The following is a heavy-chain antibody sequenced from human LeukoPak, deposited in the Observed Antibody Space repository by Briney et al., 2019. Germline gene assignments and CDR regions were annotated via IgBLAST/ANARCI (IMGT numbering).Heavy chain of an antibody. V-gene: IGHV3-74*01. CDR1: GFTFSSYW. D-gene: IGHD4/OR15-4a*01. CDR3: IRASYGALWD. J-gene: IGHJ4*02. Sequence: GRSLRLSCAASGFTFSSYWMHWVRQAPGKGLVWVSRINSDGSSYADSVKGRFTISRDNAKNTLYLQMNSLRAEDTAVYYCIRASYGALWDWGQGTLVTVSS. CDR2: INSDGS.